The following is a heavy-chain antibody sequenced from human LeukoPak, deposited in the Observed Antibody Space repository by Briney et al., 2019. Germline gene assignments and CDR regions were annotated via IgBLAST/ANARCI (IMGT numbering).Heavy chain of an antibody. CDR1: GFTFSSHG. V-gene: IGHV3-33*08. J-gene: IGHJ5*02. Sequence: LTLSCAASGFTFSSHGLHWVRQPPGKGLEWVGVIWYYGSNKYYADSVKGRFTISRDNSKNTLYLQMNSLRAEDTAVYYCARDNQPYCSSTSCYAGAHWFDPWGQGTLVSVSS. D-gene: IGHD2-2*01. CDR2: IWYYGSNK. CDR3: ARDNQPYCSSTSCYAGAHWFDP.